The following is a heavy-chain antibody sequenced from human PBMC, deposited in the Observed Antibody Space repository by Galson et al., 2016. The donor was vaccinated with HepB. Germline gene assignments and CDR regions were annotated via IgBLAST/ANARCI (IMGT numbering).Heavy chain of an antibody. Sequence: SVKVSCKASGGTFSNFAFSWVRQAPGQGLEWMGGVIPIFDRTHYAQKFQGRLTISADESTRTVNIELRSLTSADTAVYYCARGGDATDSYYYGMVLWGQGTTVSVSS. D-gene: IGHD2-2*01. CDR1: GGTFSNFA. CDR2: VIPIFDRT. J-gene: IGHJ6*02. CDR3: ARGGDATDSYYYGMVL. V-gene: IGHV1-69*13.